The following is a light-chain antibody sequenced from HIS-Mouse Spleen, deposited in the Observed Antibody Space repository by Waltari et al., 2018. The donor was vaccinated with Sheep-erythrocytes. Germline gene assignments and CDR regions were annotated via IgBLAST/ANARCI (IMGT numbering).Light chain of an antibody. J-gene: IGLJ1*01. CDR3: CSYAGSYNHV. V-gene: IGLV2-11*01. CDR2: DVS. Sequence: QSALTQPRSVSGSPGTSVTISCTGTSSDVGGSNYVSWYQQHPGKAPKLMIYDVSKRPSGVPDRFSGSKSGNTASLTISGLQAEDEADYYCCSYAGSYNHVFATGTKVTVL. CDR1: SSDVGGSNY.